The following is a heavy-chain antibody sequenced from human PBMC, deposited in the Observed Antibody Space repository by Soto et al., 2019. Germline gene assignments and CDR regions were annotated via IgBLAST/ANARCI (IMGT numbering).Heavy chain of an antibody. CDR2: IYYTGTT. Sequence: PSETLSLTCTVSGGSINYYYWSWIRQPPGKGLEWIGYIYYTGTTNYNPSLKSRVTISVDTSKNQFSLKLSSVTAADTAVYYCARDYYDSNWFDPWGQGTLVTVSS. CDR3: ARDYYDSNWFDP. CDR1: GGSINYYY. J-gene: IGHJ5*02. V-gene: IGHV4-59*01. D-gene: IGHD3-22*01.